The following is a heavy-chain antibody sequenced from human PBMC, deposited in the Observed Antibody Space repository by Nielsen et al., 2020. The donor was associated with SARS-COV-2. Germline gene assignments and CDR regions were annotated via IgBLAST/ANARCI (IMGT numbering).Heavy chain of an antibody. V-gene: IGHV4-34*01. CDR3: ARGTMIVVVIGAFDI. CDR2: INHSGSA. D-gene: IGHD3-22*01. CDR1: GGSFTDSY. Sequence: SETLSLTCTVSGGSFTDSYWTWIRQPPGKGLEWIGDINHSGSANYNPSLKSRLTISVDTSKNQFFLKLSSVTAADTAVYYCARGTMIVVVIGAFDIWGQGTMVTVSS. J-gene: IGHJ3*02.